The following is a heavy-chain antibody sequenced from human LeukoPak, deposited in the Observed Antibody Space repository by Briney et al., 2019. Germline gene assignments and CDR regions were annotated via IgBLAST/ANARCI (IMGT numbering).Heavy chain of an antibody. CDR3: AKEGGSGWYVFDY. CDR2: IYIDGGTT. V-gene: IGHV3-74*01. D-gene: IGHD6-19*01. J-gene: IGHJ4*02. CDR1: GFTFSSYW. Sequence: PGGSLRLSCAASGFTFSSYWMHWVRQAPGKGLVWVSRIYIDGGTTTYADSVKGRFTISRDNSKNTLYLQMNSLRAEDTAVYYCAKEGGSGWYVFDYWGQGTLVTVSS.